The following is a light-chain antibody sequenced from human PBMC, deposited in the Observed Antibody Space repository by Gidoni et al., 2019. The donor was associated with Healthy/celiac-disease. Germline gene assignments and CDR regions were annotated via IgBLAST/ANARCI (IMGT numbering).Light chain of an antibody. CDR3: CSFAGFSTFVV. CDR1: SSDGGGYNS. CDR2: DVS. Sequence: QSALTQPRSGSGSPGQPVTTSCTGTSSDGGGYNSVSWYQQHPGKAPTLMIYDVSKRPSGVPDRFSGSKSGNTASLTISGLQAEDEADYCCCSFAGFSTFVVFGGGPKLTVL. V-gene: IGLV2-11*01. J-gene: IGLJ3*02.